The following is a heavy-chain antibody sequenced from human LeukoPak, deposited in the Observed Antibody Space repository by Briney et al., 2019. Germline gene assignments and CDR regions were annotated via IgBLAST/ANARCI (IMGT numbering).Heavy chain of an antibody. Sequence: SVKVSCKASGGSFNDYAFSWVRQAPGQGLQWMGGIIPLFGTPIYAQQFQGRFTITTDESTGTAYMELSSLTSEDTAVYYCARERTTETTWGYFDYWGQGTLVTVSS. CDR3: ARERTTETTWGYFDY. CDR1: GGSFNDYA. J-gene: IGHJ4*02. D-gene: IGHD4-17*01. V-gene: IGHV1-69*05. CDR2: IIPLFGTP.